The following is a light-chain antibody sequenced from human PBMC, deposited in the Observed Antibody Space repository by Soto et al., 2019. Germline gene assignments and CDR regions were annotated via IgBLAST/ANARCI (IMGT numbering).Light chain of an antibody. Sequence: DIQMTHSPSSLSASVGDRVTITCHASQDIIKSLNWYQQKTRRAPKLLISDGSNLERGVPSRFSGSGSETSFTFTISDLQPEDIATCYCQQHNNLPFTFGGGTKVDIK. V-gene: IGKV1-33*01. CDR3: QQHNNLPFT. J-gene: IGKJ4*01. CDR1: QDIIKS. CDR2: DGS.